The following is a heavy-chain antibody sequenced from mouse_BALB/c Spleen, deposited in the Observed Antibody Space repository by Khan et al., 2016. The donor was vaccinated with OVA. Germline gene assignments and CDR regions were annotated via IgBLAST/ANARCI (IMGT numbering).Heavy chain of an antibody. V-gene: IGHV2-6-1*01. Sequence: QVQLKESGPSLVAPSQSLSITCTISGFSLTNYGVHWVRQPPGKGLEWLVVIWHDGSTTYNSALKSRLTISKDNSKSQVFLKMNSLQTDDTAMYFCARQPYYHYNVMDYWGQGTSVTVSS. CDR3: ARQPYYHYNVMDY. J-gene: IGHJ4*01. CDR1: GFSLTNYG. D-gene: IGHD2-10*01. CDR2: IWHDGST.